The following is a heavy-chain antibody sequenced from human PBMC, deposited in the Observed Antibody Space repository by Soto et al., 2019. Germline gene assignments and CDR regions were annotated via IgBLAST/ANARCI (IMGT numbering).Heavy chain of an antibody. CDR3: ARACASSMLRGVIIN. D-gene: IGHD3-10*01. V-gene: IGHV4-4*02. Sequence: QVQLQESGPGLVKPSETLSLTCAFSGGSITSDNWWTWVRQTPGKGLEWIGEMYHSGATNYSPSLKSRVTILVDKSKNQFSLKLTSVTAADSALYYCARACASSMLRGVIINWGQGALVTVSS. CDR2: MYHSGAT. J-gene: IGHJ4*02. CDR1: GGSITSDNW.